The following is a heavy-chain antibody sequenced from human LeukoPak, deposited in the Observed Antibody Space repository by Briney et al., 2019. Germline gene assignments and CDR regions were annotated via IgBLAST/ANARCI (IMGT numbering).Heavy chain of an antibody. CDR3: ARAPLYGDYGFDY. D-gene: IGHD4-17*01. Sequence: KTGGSLRLSCAASGFTFSYYYMSWIRQAPGKGLEWVSYISSSSSYTNYADSVKGRFTISRDNAKNSLYLQMNSLRAEDTAVYYCARAPLYGDYGFDYWGQGTLVPVSS. CDR1: GFTFSYYY. V-gene: IGHV3-11*05. J-gene: IGHJ4*02. CDR2: ISSSSSYT.